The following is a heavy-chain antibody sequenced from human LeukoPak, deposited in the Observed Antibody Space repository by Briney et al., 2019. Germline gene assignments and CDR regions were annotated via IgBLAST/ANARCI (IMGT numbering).Heavy chain of an antibody. CDR2: ISYDGSNK. J-gene: IGHJ4*02. CDR3: ARDRSTEYSTGEVDY. Sequence: GGSLRLSCAASGFTFSSYAMHWVRQAPGKGLEWVAVISYDGSNKYYADSVKGRFTIFRDNSKNTLYLQMNSLRAEDTAVFYCARDRSTEYSTGEVDYWGQGTLVTVSS. D-gene: IGHD6-19*01. V-gene: IGHV3-30-3*01. CDR1: GFTFSSYA.